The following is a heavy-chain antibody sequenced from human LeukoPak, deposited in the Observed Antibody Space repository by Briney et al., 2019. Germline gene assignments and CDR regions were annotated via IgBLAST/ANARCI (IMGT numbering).Heavy chain of an antibody. J-gene: IGHJ4*02. Sequence: GGSLRLSCEPSGFPFSSYWMLWVRQAPGKGLVWVSRISGDGTIKTYADFVRGRFTISRDNTKNILYLQMNSLKVDDTATYFCSRSQFDYWGQGVLVTVPS. CDR3: SRSQFDY. V-gene: IGHV3-74*03. CDR1: GFPFSSYW. CDR2: ISGDGTIK.